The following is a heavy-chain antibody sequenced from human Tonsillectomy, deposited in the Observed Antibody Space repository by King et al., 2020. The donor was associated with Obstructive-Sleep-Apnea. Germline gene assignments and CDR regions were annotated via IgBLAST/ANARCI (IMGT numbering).Heavy chain of an antibody. CDR1: GFTFSSYG. V-gene: IGHV3-30*18. CDR2: ISYDGSNK. J-gene: IGHJ4*02. CDR3: AKDRGYGSSGYLDY. D-gene: IGHD3-22*01. Sequence: VQLVESGGGVVQPGRSLRLSCAASGFTFSSYGMHWGRQAPGKGLEWVAVISYDGSNKYYADSVKGRFTISRDNSKNTRYLQMNSLRAEETAVYYCAKDRGYGSSGYLDYWGQGTLVTVSS.